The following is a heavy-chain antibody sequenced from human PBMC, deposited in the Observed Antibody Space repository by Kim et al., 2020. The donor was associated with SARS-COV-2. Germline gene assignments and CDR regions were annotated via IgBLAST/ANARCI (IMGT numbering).Heavy chain of an antibody. CDR2: IYTSGST. CDR1: GGSISSYY. V-gene: IGHV4-4*07. J-gene: IGHJ5*02. Sequence: SETLSLTCTVSGGSISSYYWSWIRQPAGKGLEWIGRIYTSGSTNYNPSLKSRVTMSVDTSKNQFSLKLSSVTAADTAVYYCARDHRSYGKNWFDPWGQGTLVTVSS. D-gene: IGHD5-18*01. CDR3: ARDHRSYGKNWFDP.